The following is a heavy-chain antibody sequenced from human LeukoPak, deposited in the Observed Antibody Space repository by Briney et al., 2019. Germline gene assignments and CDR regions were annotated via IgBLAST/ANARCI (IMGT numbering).Heavy chain of an antibody. CDR3: ANLYYYDSSGYFDY. V-gene: IGHV3-23*01. CDR1: GFTFSSYA. J-gene: IGHJ4*02. D-gene: IGHD3-22*01. Sequence: GGPLRLSCAASGFTFSSYAMSWVRQAPGKGLEWVSAISGSGGSTYYADSVKGRFTISRDNSKNTLYLQMNSLRAEDTAVYYCANLYYYDSSGYFDYWGQGTLVTVSS. CDR2: ISGSGGST.